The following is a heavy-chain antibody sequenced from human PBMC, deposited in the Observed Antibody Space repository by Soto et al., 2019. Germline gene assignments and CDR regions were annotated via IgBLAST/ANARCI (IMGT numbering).Heavy chain of an antibody. D-gene: IGHD3-16*01. V-gene: IGHV1-8*01. J-gene: IGHJ3*02. CDR2: MNPNSGNT. Sequence: QVQLVQSGAEVKKPGASVKVSCKASRYTFTSYDINWVRQATGQGLEWMGWMNPNSGNTGYAQKFQGRVTMTRNTXXSTAYMELSSLRSEDTAVYYCARGHVMRFTDAFDIWGQGTMVTVSS. CDR1: RYTFTSYD. CDR3: ARGHVMRFTDAFDI.